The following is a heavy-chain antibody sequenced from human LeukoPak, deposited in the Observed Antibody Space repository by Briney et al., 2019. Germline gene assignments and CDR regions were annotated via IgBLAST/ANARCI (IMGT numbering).Heavy chain of an antibody. Sequence: SETLSLICTVSGGSISTISSSSHFWWGWIQQHPGKGLEWIGSISHSGSTYYNPSLESRVTISRDTSNNQFSLEVSSVTAADTAVYYCARDCCDYRSWFDPWGQGSLVTVSS. V-gene: IGHV4-39*07. D-gene: IGHD4-11*01. CDR1: GGSISTISSSSHF. CDR2: ISHSGST. CDR3: ARDCCDYRSWFDP. J-gene: IGHJ5*02.